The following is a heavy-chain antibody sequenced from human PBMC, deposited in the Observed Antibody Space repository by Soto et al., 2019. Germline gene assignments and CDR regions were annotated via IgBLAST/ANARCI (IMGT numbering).Heavy chain of an antibody. J-gene: IGHJ4*02. V-gene: IGHV1-2*02. D-gene: IGHD3-3*01. Sequence: ASVKVSCKASGYTLTGYYMHWVRQAPGQGLEWMGWINPNSGGTNYAQKFQGRVTMTRDTSISTAYMELSRLRSDDTAVYYCAKVANVGVVVEYFDHWGQGSLVTVSS. CDR2: INPNSGGT. CDR3: AKVANVGVVVEYFDH. CDR1: GYTLTGYY.